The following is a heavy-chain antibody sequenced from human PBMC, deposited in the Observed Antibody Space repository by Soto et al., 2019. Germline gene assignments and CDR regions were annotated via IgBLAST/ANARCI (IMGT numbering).Heavy chain of an antibody. D-gene: IGHD3-22*01. Sequence: EVQLVESGGGLVQPGGSLRLSCAASGFTFSSYWMHWVRQAPGKGLVWVSRINSDGSSTSYAGSVKGRFTISRDNAKNTLYLQMNSLRAEDTAVYYCARESYYYDSSGYYYYRPAAFDIWGQGTMVTVSS. CDR2: INSDGSST. J-gene: IGHJ3*02. CDR3: ARESYYYDSSGYYYYRPAAFDI. V-gene: IGHV3-74*01. CDR1: GFTFSSYW.